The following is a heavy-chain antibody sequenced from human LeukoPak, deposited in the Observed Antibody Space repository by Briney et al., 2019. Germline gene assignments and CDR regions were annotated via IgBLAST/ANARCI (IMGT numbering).Heavy chain of an antibody. D-gene: IGHD6-19*01. CDR3: ARALFGIPVAKYYFDY. CDR1: GFIFSDHA. CDR2: INTNTGNP. V-gene: IGHV7-4-1*02. Sequence: PGGSLRLSCAASGFIFSDHAMSWVRQAPGQGLEWMGWINTNTGNPTYAQGFTGRFVFSLDTSVSTAYLQISSLKAEDTAVYYCARALFGIPVAKYYFDYWGQGTLVTVSS. J-gene: IGHJ4*02.